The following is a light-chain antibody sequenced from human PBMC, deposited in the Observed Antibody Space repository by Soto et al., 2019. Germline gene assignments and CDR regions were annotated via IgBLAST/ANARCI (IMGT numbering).Light chain of an antibody. V-gene: IGLV2-8*01. Sequence: QSALTQPPSASGSPGQSVTISCTGTSSDVGAYNYVSWYQQYPGKAPKLMIYEVNKRPSGVPDRFSGYKSGKTASLTVSGLQPEDEADYHCNSYAGSNIWGFGGGTKLTV. CDR3: NSYAGSNIWG. CDR1: SSDVGAYNY. J-gene: IGLJ3*02. CDR2: EVN.